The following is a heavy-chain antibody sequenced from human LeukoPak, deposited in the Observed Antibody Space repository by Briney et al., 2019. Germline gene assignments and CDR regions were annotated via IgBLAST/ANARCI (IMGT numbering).Heavy chain of an antibody. D-gene: IGHD3-10*01. CDR3: ARDHPDYYGSGSPTEAWFDP. CDR2: IYTSGST. CDR1: GGSISSYY. Sequence: PSETLSLTCTVSGGSISSYYWSWIRQPAGKGLEWIGRIYTSGSTNYNPSLKSRVTMSVDTSKNQFSLKLSSVTAADTAVYYCARDHPDYYGSGSPTEAWFDPWGQGTLVTVSS. J-gene: IGHJ5*02. V-gene: IGHV4-4*07.